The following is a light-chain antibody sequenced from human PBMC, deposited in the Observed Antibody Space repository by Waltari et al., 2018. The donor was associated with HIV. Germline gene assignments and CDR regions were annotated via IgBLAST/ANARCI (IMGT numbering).Light chain of an antibody. J-gene: IGLJ3*02. CDR2: DKN. V-gene: IGLV3-19*01. Sequence: SSELTQDPIVSVTLGQTVTITCQGDSLRNYSASWHQLKPGQAPILVIYDKNTRPSGIPDRFSGSTSGNTASLTITGSQAEDEADYFCASRDNNGKRVLFGGGTKLTVL. CDR1: SLRNYS. CDR3: ASRDNNGKRVL.